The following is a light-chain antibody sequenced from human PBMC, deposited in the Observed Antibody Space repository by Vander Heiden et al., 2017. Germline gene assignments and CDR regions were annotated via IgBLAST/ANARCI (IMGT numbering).Light chain of an antibody. CDR3: QSYDSSLSGVV. V-gene: IGLV1-40*01. CDR1: SSNIGAGYE. CDR2: GNS. J-gene: IGLJ2*01. Sequence: QSVLTQPPSVSGAPGQRVTISCTGSSSNIGAGYEVHWYQQLPGTAPKLLIYGNSNRPSGVPDRFSGSKSGTSASLAITGLQAEDEADYYCQSYDSSLSGVVFGGGTKLT.